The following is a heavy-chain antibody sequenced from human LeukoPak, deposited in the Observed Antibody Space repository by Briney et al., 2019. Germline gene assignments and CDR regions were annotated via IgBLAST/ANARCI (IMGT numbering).Heavy chain of an antibody. CDR2: IIPIFGTA. CDR1: GGTFSSYA. Sequence: ASVKVSCKASGGTFSSYAISWVRQAPGQGLEWMGGIIPIFGTANYAQKFQGRVTITADESTSTAYMELSSLRSEDTAVYFCARDWGVEGCPGYMDVWGKGTTVTVSS. D-gene: IGHD3-10*01. CDR3: ARDWGVEGCPGYMDV. V-gene: IGHV1-69*13. J-gene: IGHJ6*03.